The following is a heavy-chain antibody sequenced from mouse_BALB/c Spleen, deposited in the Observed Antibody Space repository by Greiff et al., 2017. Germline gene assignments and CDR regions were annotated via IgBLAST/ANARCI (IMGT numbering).Heavy chain of an antibody. CDR1: GYAFTNYL. D-gene: IGHD2-14*01. CDR3: AREALEVRLGY. CDR2: INPGSGGT. Sequence: QVHVKQSGAELVRPGTSVKVSCKASGYAFTNYLIEWVKQRPGQGLEWIGVINPGSGGTNYNEKFKGKATLTADKSSSTAYMQLSSLTSDDSAVYFCAREALEVRLGYWGQGTTLTVSS. V-gene: IGHV1-54*01. J-gene: IGHJ2*01.